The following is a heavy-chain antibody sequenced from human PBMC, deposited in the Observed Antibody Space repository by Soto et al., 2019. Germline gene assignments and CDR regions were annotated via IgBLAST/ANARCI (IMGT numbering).Heavy chain of an antibody. Sequence: GGSLRLSCAASGFTFSSYGMHWVRQAPGKGLEWVAVISYDGSNKYYADSVKGRFTISRDNSKNTLYLQMNSLRAEDTAVYYCARSTCSGGSCYSAFGIWGQGTMVTVSS. V-gene: IGHV3-30*03. CDR3: ARSTCSGGSCYSAFGI. J-gene: IGHJ3*02. CDR1: GFTFSSYG. CDR2: ISYDGSNK. D-gene: IGHD2-15*01.